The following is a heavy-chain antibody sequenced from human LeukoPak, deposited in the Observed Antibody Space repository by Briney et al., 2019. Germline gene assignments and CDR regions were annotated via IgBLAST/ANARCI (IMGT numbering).Heavy chain of an antibody. V-gene: IGHV3-7*01. J-gene: IGHJ3*02. D-gene: IGHD3-16*02. CDR1: GFTFSSYW. Sequence: GGALRLSCAASGFTFSSYWMSWVRQAPGKGLEWLANIKQDGSESYYVDSVKGRFTISRDNAKTSLYLQMNSLRADDTAVYYCARERPIYDYVWGSYRYPHGAFDIWGQGTMVTVSS. CDR2: IKQDGSES. CDR3: ARERPIYDYVWGSYRYPHGAFDI.